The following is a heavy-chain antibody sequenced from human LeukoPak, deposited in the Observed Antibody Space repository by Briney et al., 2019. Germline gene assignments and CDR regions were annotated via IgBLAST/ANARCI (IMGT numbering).Heavy chain of an antibody. D-gene: IGHD5-24*01. CDR3: ASEPRRDGYTFDY. CDR2: INPSGGST. CDR1: GYTFTSYY. V-gene: IGHV1-46*03. J-gene: IGHJ4*02. Sequence: ASVKVSCKASGYTFTSYYMYWVRQAPGQGLEWVGIINPSGGSTSYAQKFQGRVTMTRDTSTSTVYMELSSLRSEGTAVYYCASEPRRDGYTFDYWGQGTLVTVSS.